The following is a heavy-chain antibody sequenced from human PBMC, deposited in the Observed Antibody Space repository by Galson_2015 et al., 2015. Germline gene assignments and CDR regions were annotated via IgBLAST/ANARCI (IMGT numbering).Heavy chain of an antibody. J-gene: IGHJ6*02. CDR2: IYYSGST. Sequence: TLSLTCAVSGGSISSGGYSWRWIRQPPGKGLEWIGYIYYSGSTYYNPSLKNRVTISVDTSKNQFSLKLSSVTAADTAVYDCARAGCSSTSCYVSTYYYYGIDVWGQGTTVTVSS. V-gene: IGHV4-30-2*05. CDR1: GGSISSGGYS. D-gene: IGHD2-2*01. CDR3: ARAGCSSTSCYVSTYYYYGIDV.